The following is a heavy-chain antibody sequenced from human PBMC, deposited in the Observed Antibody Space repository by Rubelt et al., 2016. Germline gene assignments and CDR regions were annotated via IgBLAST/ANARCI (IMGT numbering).Heavy chain of an antibody. CDR2: ISGRGGST. Sequence: VESGGGLVQPGGSLRLSCAASGFTFTNFWMHWVRQAPGKGLEWVSAISGRGGSTYYADSVKGRFTVSRDSSKNTLYLQMNSLRAEDSAVYYCAKDHDSGSYYKSFDYWGQGTLVTVSS. D-gene: IGHD1-26*01. CDR1: GFTFTNFW. J-gene: IGHJ4*02. CDR3: AKDHDSGSYYKSFDY. V-gene: IGHV3-23*04.